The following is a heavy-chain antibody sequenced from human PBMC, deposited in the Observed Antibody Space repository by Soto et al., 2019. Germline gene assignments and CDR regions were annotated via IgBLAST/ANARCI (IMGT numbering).Heavy chain of an antibody. D-gene: IGHD6-13*01. V-gene: IGHV1-18*01. CDR1: GYTFTSYG. Sequence: ASVKVSCKASGYTFTSYGISWVRQAPGQRLEWMGWINAGNGNAKYSQKFQGRVTITTDKSTSTAYMELSSLRSEDTAVYYCASDTALYSSSWYVVWGQGTLVTVSS. CDR3: ASDTALYSSSWYVV. J-gene: IGHJ4*02. CDR2: INAGNGNA.